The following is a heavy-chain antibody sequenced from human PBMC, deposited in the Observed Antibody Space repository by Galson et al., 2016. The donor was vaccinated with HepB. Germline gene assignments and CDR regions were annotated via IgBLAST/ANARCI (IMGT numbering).Heavy chain of an antibody. CDR1: GLTFSGYG. CDR3: AKGLHYDSSGDAFDI. D-gene: IGHD3-22*01. Sequence: SLRLSCAASGLTFSGYGMNWVRQAPGKGLEWVSIISASGVTTHYADSVKGRFTISRDNSKNTLYLQMNDLGAGDTAVYYCAKGLHYDSSGDAFDIWGQGTVVTVSS. CDR2: ISASGVTT. V-gene: IGHV3-23*01. J-gene: IGHJ3*02.